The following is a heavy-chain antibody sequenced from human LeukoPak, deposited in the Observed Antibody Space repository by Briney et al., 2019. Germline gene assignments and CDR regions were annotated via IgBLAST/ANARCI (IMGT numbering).Heavy chain of an antibody. V-gene: IGHV4-34*01. CDR1: GGSFSGYY. J-gene: IGHJ5*02. Sequence: SETLSLTRAVYGGSFSGYYWSWIRQPPGKGLEWIGEINHSGSTNYNPSLKSRVTISVDTSKNQFSLKLSSVTAADTAVYYCASRPLWFGESPGRWFDPWGQGTLVTVSS. CDR3: ASRPLWFGESPGRWFDP. D-gene: IGHD3-10*01. CDR2: INHSGST.